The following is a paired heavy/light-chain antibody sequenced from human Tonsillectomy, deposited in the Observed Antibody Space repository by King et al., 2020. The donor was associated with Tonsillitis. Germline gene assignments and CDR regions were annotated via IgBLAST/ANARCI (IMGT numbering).Heavy chain of an antibody. V-gene: IGHV3-30*18. CDR3: AKFAESADRVPKDGGALPADYGLDV. CDR2: VSYHGTDT. D-gene: IGHD3-22*01. CDR1: GFTFSNYG. Sequence: QLQLVESGGGVVQPGMSLRLSCAASGFTFSNYGIHWVRQAPGKGLEWVASVSYHGTDTYYADSVKGRFAISRDNSENMGFLQMRSLRADDTAVYYCAKFAESADRVPKDGGALPADYGLDVWGQGTTVTVSS. J-gene: IGHJ6*02.
Light chain of an antibody. CDR2: DTS. V-gene: IGKV3-11*01. CDR1: ESVSVF. CDR3: QQRYSWPLT. Sequence: EIVLTQSPATLSLSPGERATLSCRASESVSVFLAWYQHKPGQPPRLLIYDTSNRPTGTPVRFSGSGSGTDFTLTISSLEPEDFAVYYCQQRYSWPLTFGGGTRVEIK. J-gene: IGKJ4*01.